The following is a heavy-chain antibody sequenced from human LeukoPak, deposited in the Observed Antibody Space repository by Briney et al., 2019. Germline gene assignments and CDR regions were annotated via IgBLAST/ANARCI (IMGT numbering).Heavy chain of an antibody. J-gene: IGHJ6*03. CDR1: GGSISSGSYY. CDR2: IYTSGST. D-gene: IGHD1-26*01. Sequence: PSETLSLTCTVSGGSISSGSYYWSWIRQPAGKGLEWIGRIYTSGSTNYNPSLKSRVTISVDTSKNQFSLKLSSVTAADTAVYYCARLAPVRSYPGYYYYMDVWGEGTTVTVSS. V-gene: IGHV4-61*02. CDR3: ARLAPVRSYPGYYYYMDV.